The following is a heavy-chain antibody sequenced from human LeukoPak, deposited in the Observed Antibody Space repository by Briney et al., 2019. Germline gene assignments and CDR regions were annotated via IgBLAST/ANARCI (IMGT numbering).Heavy chain of an antibody. D-gene: IGHD5-18*01. V-gene: IGHV1-8*01. CDR2: MNPTSGYT. CDR3: ARMRGYSLGYWYLDL. CDR1: EYTFTSYD. Sequence: ASVKVSCKAAEYTFTSYDINWVRQATGQGLEWMGWMNPTSGYTGYAQKFQGRVTMTRGTSISTAYMELSSLRSDDTAVYYCARMRGYSLGYWYLDLWGRGTLVTVSS. J-gene: IGHJ2*01.